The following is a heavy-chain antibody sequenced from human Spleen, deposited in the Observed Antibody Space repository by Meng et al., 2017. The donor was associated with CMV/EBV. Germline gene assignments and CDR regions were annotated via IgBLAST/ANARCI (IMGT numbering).Heavy chain of an antibody. Sequence: GRRGKSGGGVVRRGRFLVIPWAASGLTFSGYAMHWVRQAPGKGLEWVAVISYDGSNKYYEDSVKGRFTISRDNSKNTLYLQMNSLRAEDTAVYYCHSSGYPFYWGQGTLVTVSS. CDR2: ISYDGSNK. J-gene: IGHJ4*02. CDR3: HSSGYPFY. D-gene: IGHD3-22*01. V-gene: IGHV3-30-3*01. CDR1: GLTFSGYA.